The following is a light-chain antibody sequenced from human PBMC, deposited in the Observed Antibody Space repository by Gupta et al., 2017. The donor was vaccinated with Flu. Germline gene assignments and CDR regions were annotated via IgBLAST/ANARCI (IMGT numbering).Light chain of an antibody. Sequence: MTQSPATLSVSPGERATLSCRASQSVNTNVAGDQQRPGQGPRLLIYGASSRATGITARFSGSGSGTEFTLTISSLQSEDIASYYCQQHNVFGGGTKVEIK. CDR3: QQHNV. J-gene: IGKJ4*01. V-gene: IGKV3-15*01. CDR2: GAS. CDR1: QSVNTN.